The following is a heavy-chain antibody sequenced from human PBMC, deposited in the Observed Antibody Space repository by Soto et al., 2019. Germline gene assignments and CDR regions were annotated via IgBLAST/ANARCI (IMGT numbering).Heavy chain of an antibody. CDR3: ARYTPDGEMATYDY. V-gene: IGHV1-18*04. CDR2: ISAYNGNT. D-gene: IGHD3-10*01. Sequence: ASVKVSCKTSGYTFNHFGVSWVRQALGQGLEWMGWISAYNGNTNYAQKLQGRVTMTTDTSTSTAYMELRSLRSDDTAVYYCARYTPDGEMATYDYWGQGTLVTVSS. J-gene: IGHJ4*02. CDR1: GYTFNHFG.